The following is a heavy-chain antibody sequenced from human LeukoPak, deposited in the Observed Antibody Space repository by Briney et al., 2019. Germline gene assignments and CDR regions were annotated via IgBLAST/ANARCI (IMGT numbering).Heavy chain of an antibody. CDR1: GGSISSSSYY. CDR3: ARHTRSIAARPPWFDP. D-gene: IGHD6-6*01. CDR2: IYYSGST. Sequence: SETLSLTCTVSGGSISSSSYYWGWIRQPPGKGLEWIGSIYYSGSTYYNPSLKSRVTISVDTSKNQFSLKLSSVTAADTAVYYCARHTRSIAARPPWFDPWGQGTLVTVSS. V-gene: IGHV4-39*07. J-gene: IGHJ5*02.